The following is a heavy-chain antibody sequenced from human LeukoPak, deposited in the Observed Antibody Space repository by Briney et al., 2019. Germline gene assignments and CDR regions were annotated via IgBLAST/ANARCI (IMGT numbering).Heavy chain of an antibody. V-gene: IGHV3-30*02. D-gene: IGHD5-24*01. CDR1: GFTFSSYG. CDR2: IRYDGSNK. Sequence: GGSLRLSCAASGFTFSSYGMHWVRQAPGKGLEWVSFIRYDGSNKYYADSVKGRFTISRDNSKNTLYLQMNSLRAEDMAVYYCVKGAERWRQLQGVDYWGQGTLVTVSS. J-gene: IGHJ4*02. CDR3: VKGAERWRQLQGVDY.